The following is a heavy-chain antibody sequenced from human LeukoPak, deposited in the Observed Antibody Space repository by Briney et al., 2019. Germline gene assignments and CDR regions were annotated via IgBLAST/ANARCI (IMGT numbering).Heavy chain of an antibody. J-gene: IGHJ6*02. V-gene: IGHV4-39*01. D-gene: IGHD3-3*01. Sequence: SGTLSLTCTVSGGSISSSSYYWGWIRQPPGKGLEWIGSIYYSGSTYYNPSLKSRVTISVDTSKNQFSLKLSSVTAADTAVYYCARIRSYDFWSGTSYGMDVWGQGTTVTVSS. CDR3: ARIRSYDFWSGTSYGMDV. CDR2: IYYSGST. CDR1: GGSISSSSYY.